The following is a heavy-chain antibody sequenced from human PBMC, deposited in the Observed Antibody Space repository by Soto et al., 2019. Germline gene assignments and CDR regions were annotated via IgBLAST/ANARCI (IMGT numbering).Heavy chain of an antibody. CDR2: ISSSSSYI. J-gene: IGHJ3*02. CDR3: ARRSDYLYSRSHPGAFDI. V-gene: IGHV3-21*01. D-gene: IGHD6-13*01. CDR1: GFTFSSYS. Sequence: EVQLVESGGGLVKPGGSLRLSCAASGFTFSSYSMNWVRQAPGKGLEWVSSISSSSSYIYYADSVKGRFTISRDNAKNSLYLQMNSLRAEDTAVYYCARRSDYLYSRSHPGAFDIWGQGTMVTVSS.